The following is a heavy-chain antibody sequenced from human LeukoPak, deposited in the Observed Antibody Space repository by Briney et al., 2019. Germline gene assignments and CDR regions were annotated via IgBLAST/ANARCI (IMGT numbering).Heavy chain of an antibody. CDR1: GGNFNTYS. CDR2: FTIILRTP. V-gene: IGHV1-69*13. D-gene: IGHD5-24*01. J-gene: IGHJ4*02. Sequence: SVKVSCKASGGNFNTYSLSWIRQAPGQGLEWMGGFTIILRTPTYAQKFQDRVKLIADEATCTVYMDLGGLRSEDTAIYYCARRLHARRDPYNPFDSWGQGTLVTVSA. CDR3: ARRLHARRDPYNPFDS.